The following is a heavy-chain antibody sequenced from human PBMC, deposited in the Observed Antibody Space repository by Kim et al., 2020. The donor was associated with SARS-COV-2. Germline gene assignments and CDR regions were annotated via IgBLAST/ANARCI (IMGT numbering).Heavy chain of an antibody. D-gene: IGHD3-3*01. V-gene: IGHV3-15*01. Sequence: GGSLRLSCAASGFTFSNAWMSWVRQAPGKGLEWVGRIKSKTDGGTTDYAAPVKGRFTISRDDSKNTLYLQMNSLKTEDTAVYYCTTTADVRFLEWLLFPFDYWGQGTPVTVSS. CDR2: IKSKTDGGTT. J-gene: IGHJ4*02. CDR3: TTTADVRFLEWLLFPFDY. CDR1: GFTFSNAW.